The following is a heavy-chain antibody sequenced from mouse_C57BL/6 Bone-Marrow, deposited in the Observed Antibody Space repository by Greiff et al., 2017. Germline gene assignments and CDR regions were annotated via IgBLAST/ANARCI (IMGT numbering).Heavy chain of an antibody. CDR3: ARSPLLLRY. J-gene: IGHJ2*01. V-gene: IGHV1-81*01. CDR2: IYPRSGNT. CDR1: GYTFTSYG. Sequence: QVQLKQSGAELARPGASVTLSCKASGYTFTSYGISWVKQRTGQGLEWIGEIYPRSGNTYYNEKFKGKATMTAAKSSSTAYMELRSLTSEDSAVYFCARSPLLLRYWGQGTTLTVSS. D-gene: IGHD1-1*01.